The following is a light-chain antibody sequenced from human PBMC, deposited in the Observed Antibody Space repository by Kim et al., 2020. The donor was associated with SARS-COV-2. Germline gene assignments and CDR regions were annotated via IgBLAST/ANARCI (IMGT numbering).Light chain of an antibody. CDR2: EDD. CDR1: SGSIDDNY. Sequence: NFMLTQPHSVSESPGKTVTISCTRSSGSIDDNYVQWYQQRLGGVPTTVIYEDDQRPSGVSDRFSGSIDNSSNSASLTISGLKTEDEADYYCQSYNRSNVVFGGGTQLTVL. CDR3: QSYNRSNVV. J-gene: IGLJ2*01. V-gene: IGLV6-57*04.